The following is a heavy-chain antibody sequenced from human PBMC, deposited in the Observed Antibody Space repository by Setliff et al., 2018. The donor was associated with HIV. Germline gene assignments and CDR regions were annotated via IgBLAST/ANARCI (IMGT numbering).Heavy chain of an antibody. CDR1: GYSISSGYY. Sequence: SETLSLTCAVSGYSISSGYYWGRIRQPPGKGLEWIGSIYQTGVTYYNPSLKSRVTISVDTSKNQFSLNLSSVTAADTAIYYCARHANTVTTVFVDYFDYWGQGTLVTVSS. CDR2: IYQTGVT. D-gene: IGHD4-17*01. V-gene: IGHV4-38-2*01. J-gene: IGHJ4*02. CDR3: ARHANTVTTVFVDYFDY.